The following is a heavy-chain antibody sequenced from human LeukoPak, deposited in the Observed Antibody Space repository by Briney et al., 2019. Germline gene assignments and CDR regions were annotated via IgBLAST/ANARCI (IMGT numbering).Heavy chain of an antibody. CDR2: INPNSGGT. D-gene: IGHD4-17*01. V-gene: IGHV1-2*02. J-gene: IGHJ6*03. CDR1: GYTFTGYY. Sequence: ASVKVSCKASGYTFTGYYMHWVRQAPGQGLEWMGWINPNSGGTNYAQKSQGRVTMTRGTSISTAYMELSRLRSDDTAVYYCAREGLPTTWRYYYYMDVWGKGTTVTVSS. CDR3: AREGLPTTWRYYYYMDV.